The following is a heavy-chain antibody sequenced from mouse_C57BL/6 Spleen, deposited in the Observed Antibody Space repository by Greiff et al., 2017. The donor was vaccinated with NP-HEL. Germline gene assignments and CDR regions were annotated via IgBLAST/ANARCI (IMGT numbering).Heavy chain of an antibody. J-gene: IGHJ3*01. Sequence: QVQLQQSGAELAKPGASVKLSCKASGYTFTSYWMHWVKQRPGKGLEWIGYINPSSGYTKYNQKFKEKATLTADQSSSPAYMQLSSLTYDDSAVYYCSKLLRSAWFAYWGQGTLVTVSA. CDR1: GYTFTSYW. V-gene: IGHV1-7*01. D-gene: IGHD1-1*01. CDR3: SKLLRSAWFAY. CDR2: INPSSGYT.